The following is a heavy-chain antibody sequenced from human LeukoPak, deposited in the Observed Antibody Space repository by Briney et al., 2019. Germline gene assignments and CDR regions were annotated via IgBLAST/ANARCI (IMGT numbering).Heavy chain of an antibody. Sequence: GGSLRLSCAASGFTFSDYYMSWIRQAPGKGLEWVSYISSSGSTIYYADSVKGRFTISRDNAKNSLYLQMNSLRAEDTAVYYCAGGPRAQLWFYFDYWGQGTLVTVSS. CDR2: ISSSGSTI. V-gene: IGHV3-11*04. D-gene: IGHD5-18*01. CDR1: GFTFSDYY. J-gene: IGHJ4*02. CDR3: AGGPRAQLWFYFDY.